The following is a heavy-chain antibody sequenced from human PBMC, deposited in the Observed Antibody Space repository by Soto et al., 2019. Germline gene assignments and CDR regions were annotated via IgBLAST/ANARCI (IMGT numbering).Heavy chain of an antibody. D-gene: IGHD3-10*02. CDR1: GFSLTNNGEA. J-gene: IGHJ5*02. CDR2: IYWDDDN. Sequence: QITLKESGPTLVKPTQTLTLTCTFSGFSLTNNGEAVGWFRQSPGKALEGLVLIYWDDDNRYNPTLRTRLSTTNDTSKNQVVLTLTNMDPVDTATYYCARYVATSPAGWFEPWGQGIPVTVSS. CDR3: ARYVATSPAGWFEP. V-gene: IGHV2-5*02.